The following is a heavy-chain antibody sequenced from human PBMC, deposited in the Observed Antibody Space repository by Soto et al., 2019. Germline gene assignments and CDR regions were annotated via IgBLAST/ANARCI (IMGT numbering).Heavy chain of an antibody. CDR1: GGSISSGGYY. D-gene: IGHD3-10*01. V-gene: IGHV4-31*03. Sequence: PSETLSLTCTVSGGSISSGGYYLSWIRQHPGKGLEWIGYIYYSGSTYYNPSLKSRVTISVDTSKNQFSLKLSSVTAADTAVYYCALSLSGSYCGGWFDPWCQGTLVTVSS. CDR2: IYYSGST. J-gene: IGHJ5*02. CDR3: ALSLSGSYCGGWFDP.